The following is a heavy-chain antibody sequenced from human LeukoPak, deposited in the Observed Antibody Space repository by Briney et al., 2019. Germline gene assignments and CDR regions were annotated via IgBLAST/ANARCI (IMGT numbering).Heavy chain of an antibody. CDR3: AGSIAVAGYYYYGMDV. Sequence: ASVKVSCKASGYTFTSYDINWVRQATGQGLERMGWMNPNSGNTGYAQKFQGRVTMTRNTSISTAYMELSSLRSEDTAVYYCAGSIAVAGYYYYGMDVWGQGTTVTVSS. CDR2: MNPNSGNT. CDR1: GYTFTSYD. J-gene: IGHJ6*02. V-gene: IGHV1-8*01. D-gene: IGHD6-19*01.